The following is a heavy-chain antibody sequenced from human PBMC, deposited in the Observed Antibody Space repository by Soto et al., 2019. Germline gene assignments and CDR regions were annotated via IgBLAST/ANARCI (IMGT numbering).Heavy chain of an antibody. CDR2: INHSGST. CDR1: GGSFSGYY. D-gene: IGHD2-8*01. J-gene: IGHJ6*02. V-gene: IGHV4-34*01. Sequence: QVQLQQWGAGLLKPSETLSLTCAVYGGSFSGYYWSWIRQPPGKGLEWIGEINHSGSTNYNPSLKSRVTKSVDTSKNQFSLKLSSVTAADTAVYYCASPLPVGKGVPTNYYYGMDVWGQGTTVTVSS. CDR3: ASPLPVGKGVPTNYYYGMDV.